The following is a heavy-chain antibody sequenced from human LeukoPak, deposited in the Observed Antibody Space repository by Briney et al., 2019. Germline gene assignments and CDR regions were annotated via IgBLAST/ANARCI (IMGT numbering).Heavy chain of an antibody. CDR3: AGQPYYYYGMDV. V-gene: IGHV4-34*01. J-gene: IGHJ6*02. CDR2: INHSGST. Sequence: SETLSLTCAVYGGSFSGYYWSWIRQPPGKGLEWIGEINHSGSTNYNPSLKSRVTISVDTSKNQFSLKLSSVTAADTAVYYCAGQPYYYYGMDVWGQGTTVTVSS. CDR1: GGSFSGYY.